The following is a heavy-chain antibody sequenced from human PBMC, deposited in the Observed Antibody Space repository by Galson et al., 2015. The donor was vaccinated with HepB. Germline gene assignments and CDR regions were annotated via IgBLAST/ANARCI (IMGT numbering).Heavy chain of an antibody. D-gene: IGHD3-3*01. Sequence: SVKVSCKASGYSFTSYGITWVRQAPGQGLEWMGRISANKADISYAQKVQGRVTMTTDTSTSTAYMELRSLTSDDTAVYYCARGTYCDSWGQGTLVTVSS. V-gene: IGHV1-18*01. CDR1: GYSFTSYG. CDR2: ISANKADI. J-gene: IGHJ5*02. CDR3: ARGTYCDS.